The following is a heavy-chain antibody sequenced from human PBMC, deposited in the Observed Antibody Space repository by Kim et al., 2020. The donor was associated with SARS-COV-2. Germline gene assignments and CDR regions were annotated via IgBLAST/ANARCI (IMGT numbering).Heavy chain of an antibody. Sequence: SETLSLTCAVYGGSFSGYYWSWIRQPPGKGLEWIGEINHSGSTNYNPSLKSRVTISVDTSKNQFSLKLSSVTAADTAVYYCARVLYGDYSPWGQGTLVTVSS. CDR2: INHSGST. V-gene: IGHV4-34*01. CDR3: ARVLYGDYSP. D-gene: IGHD4-17*01. CDR1: GGSFSGYY. J-gene: IGHJ5*02.